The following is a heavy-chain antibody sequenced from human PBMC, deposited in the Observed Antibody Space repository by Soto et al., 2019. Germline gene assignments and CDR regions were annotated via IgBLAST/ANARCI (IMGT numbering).Heavy chain of an antibody. D-gene: IGHD5-12*01. J-gene: IGHJ5*02. Sequence: SWVRQAPGQGLEWMGWISAYNGNTNYAQKLQGRVTMTTDTSTSTAYMELRSLRSDDTAVYYCARDPDCGYSGYDCWFDPWGQGTLVTVSS. CDR2: ISAYNGNT. CDR3: ARDPDCGYSGYDCWFDP. V-gene: IGHV1-18*01.